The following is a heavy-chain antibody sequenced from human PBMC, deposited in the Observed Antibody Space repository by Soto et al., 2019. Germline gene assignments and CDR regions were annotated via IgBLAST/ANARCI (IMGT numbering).Heavy chain of an antibody. CDR2: IKRDGSEK. CDR3: ASLEWESTGYADY. CDR1: GFTFGSNW. V-gene: IGHV3-7*03. Sequence: GGSLRLSCAASGFTFGSNWMSWVRQAPGKGLEWVANIKRDGSEKYYVDSVKGRFTISRDNAKNILYLQMNSLRADDTAVYYCASLEWESTGYADYWGKGTLVTVAS. D-gene: IGHD3-3*01. J-gene: IGHJ4*02.